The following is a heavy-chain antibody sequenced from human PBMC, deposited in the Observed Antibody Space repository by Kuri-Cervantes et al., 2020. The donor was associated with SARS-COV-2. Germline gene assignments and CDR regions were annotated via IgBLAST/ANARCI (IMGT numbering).Heavy chain of an antibody. CDR1: GGSIRGGQYY. Sequence: ESLKISCTVSGGSIRGGQYYWSWIRQPPGKGLEWIGSIYHSGSTYYNPSLKSRVTISVDTSKNQFSLKLSSVTAADTAVYYCARSFLSSSDAFDIWGQGTMVTVSS. V-gene: IGHV4-38-2*02. CDR3: ARSFLSSSDAFDI. D-gene: IGHD6-6*01. J-gene: IGHJ3*02. CDR2: IYHSGST.